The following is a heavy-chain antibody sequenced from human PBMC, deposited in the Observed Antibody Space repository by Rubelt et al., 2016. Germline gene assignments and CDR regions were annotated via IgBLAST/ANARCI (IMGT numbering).Heavy chain of an antibody. CDR2: ISAYNGNT. CDR3: ARDLPPFRRYNWNFPLDY. CDR1: GYTFTSYG. D-gene: IGHD1-1*01. V-gene: IGHV1-18*01. Sequence: QVQLVQSGAEVKKPGASVKVSCKASGYTFTSYGISWVRQAPGQGLEWMGWISAYNGNTNYAQKFQGRGTMTTETCTSTAYMERRSRRSDDTAVYYCARDLPPFRRYNWNFPLDYWGQGTRVTVSS. J-gene: IGHJ4*02.